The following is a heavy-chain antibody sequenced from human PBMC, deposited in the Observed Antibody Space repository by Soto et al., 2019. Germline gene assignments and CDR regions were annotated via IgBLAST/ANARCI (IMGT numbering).Heavy chain of an antibody. Sequence: QVQLVQSGAEVKTPGSSVEVSCKASGGIFSSFSITWVRQVPGHGLEWMGGIIPMTGTPNYAEKFQGRLTLTADASTRTAYLVLSSLKSEDTAVYYCARGPIFPGATSWLDPWGQETVVIVSS. J-gene: IGHJ5*02. CDR1: GGIFSSFS. V-gene: IGHV1-69*01. CDR2: IIPMTGTP. D-gene: IGHD1-1*01. CDR3: ARGPIFPGATSWLDP.